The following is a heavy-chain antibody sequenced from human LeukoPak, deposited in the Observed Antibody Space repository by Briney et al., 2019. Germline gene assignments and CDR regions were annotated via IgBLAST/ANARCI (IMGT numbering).Heavy chain of an antibody. CDR1: GGTFSSYA. V-gene: IGHV1-69*13. J-gene: IGHJ4*02. CDR3: ARDIPEGSPFDY. CDR2: IIPIFGTA. Sequence: GASVKVSCKASGGTFSSYAISWVRQAPGQGLEWMGGIIPIFGTANYAQKFQGRVTITADESTSTAYMELRSLRSDDTAVYYCARDIPEGSPFDYWGQGTLVTVSS.